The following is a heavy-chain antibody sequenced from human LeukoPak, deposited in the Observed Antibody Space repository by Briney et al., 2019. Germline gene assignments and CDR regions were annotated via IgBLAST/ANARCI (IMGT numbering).Heavy chain of an antibody. CDR1: GFTFSSYS. D-gene: IGHD5-18*01. Sequence: PGGSLRFSCAASGFTFSSYSMNWVRQAPGKGLEWVSSISSSSSYIYYADSVKGRFTISRDNAKNSLYLQMNSVRAEDTAVYYCARSWLLYYWYYGMDVWGQGTTVTVSS. V-gene: IGHV3-21*01. CDR3: ARSWLLYYWYYGMDV. J-gene: IGHJ6*02. CDR2: ISSSSSYI.